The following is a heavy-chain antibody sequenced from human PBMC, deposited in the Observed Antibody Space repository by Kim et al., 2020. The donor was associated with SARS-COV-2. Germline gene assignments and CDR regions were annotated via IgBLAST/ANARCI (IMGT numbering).Heavy chain of an antibody. CDR2: TRDKANSYTT. Sequence: GGSLRLSCAVSGFIISDHYMDWVRQAPGKGLEWVGRTRDKANSYTTEYAASVRGRFTIPRDDSRNSVYLQMNSLKSEDTAVYYCTRRVRDVATGDFWGQG. CDR3: TRRVRDVATGDF. D-gene: IGHD2-8*01. CDR1: GFIISDHY. J-gene: IGHJ4*02. V-gene: IGHV3-72*01.